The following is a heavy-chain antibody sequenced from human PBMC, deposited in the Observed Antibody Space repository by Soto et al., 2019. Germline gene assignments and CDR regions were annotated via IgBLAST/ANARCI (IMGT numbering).Heavy chain of an antibody. V-gene: IGHV3-23*01. CDR3: ARDLLPELLLARFDP. CDR2: ISGSGGST. J-gene: IGHJ5*02. D-gene: IGHD1-26*01. CDR1: GFTFSSYA. Sequence: EVQLLESGGGLVQPGGSLRLSCAASGFTFSSYAMSWVRQAPGKGLEWVSAISGSGGSTYYADSVKGRFTISRDNSKNTLYLQMNSLRAEDTAVYYCARDLLPELLLARFDPWGQGTLVTVSS.